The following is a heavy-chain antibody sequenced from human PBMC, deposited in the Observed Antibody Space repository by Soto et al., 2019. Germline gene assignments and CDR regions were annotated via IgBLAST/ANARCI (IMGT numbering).Heavy chain of an antibody. Sequence: GGSLRLSCAASGFTFSSYGMHWVRQAPGKGLEWVAVISYDGSNKYYADSVKGRFTISRDNSKNTLYLQMNSLRAEDTAVYYCAKEKTGTTDYGMDVWGQGTTVTVSS. CDR2: ISYDGSNK. J-gene: IGHJ6*02. CDR3: AKEKTGTTDYGMDV. D-gene: IGHD1-7*01. CDR1: GFTFSSYG. V-gene: IGHV3-30*18.